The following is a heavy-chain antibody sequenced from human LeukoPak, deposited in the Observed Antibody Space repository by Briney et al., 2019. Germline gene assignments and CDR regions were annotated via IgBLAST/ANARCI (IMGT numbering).Heavy chain of an antibody. CDR3: AKCPSGVLRYFAPVDY. Sequence: GGSLRLSCAASKFTFSNYGMHWVRQAPGKGLEWVAVISSDGSNKYYADSVKGRFTISRDNSKNTLYLQMNSLRAEDTAVYYCAKCPSGVLRYFAPVDYWGQGTLVTVSS. J-gene: IGHJ4*02. V-gene: IGHV3-30*18. CDR1: KFTFSNYG. D-gene: IGHD3-9*01. CDR2: ISSDGSNK.